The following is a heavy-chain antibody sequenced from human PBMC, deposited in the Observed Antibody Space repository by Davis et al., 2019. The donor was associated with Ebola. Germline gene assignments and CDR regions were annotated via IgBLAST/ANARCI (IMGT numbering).Heavy chain of an antibody. V-gene: IGHV3-30*18. J-gene: IGHJ4*02. Sequence: GGSLRLSCAASGFTFSSYGMHWVRQAPGKGLEWVVIISYDGGDEYYADSVKGRFTISRDSSKNTLYLQMNSLRAEDTAVYYCAKERSIVAAGSIDYWGQGTLVTVSS. CDR3: AKERSIVAAGSIDY. D-gene: IGHD6-13*01. CDR1: GFTFSSYG. CDR2: ISYDGGDE.